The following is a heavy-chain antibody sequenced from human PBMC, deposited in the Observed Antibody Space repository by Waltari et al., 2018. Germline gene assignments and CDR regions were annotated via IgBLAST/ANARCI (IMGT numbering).Heavy chain of an antibody. CDR2: ISHSGSV. CDR3: VRDLGGSGNSWFDA. V-gene: IGHV4-38-2*01. Sequence: QVQLQESGPGLVKPSETLSLPCGVSGSSISRGYFWGCIRQPPEKGMEWIGRISHSGSVYYNPSLKSRVTMSVDTSKNEFSVRLTSVTAADTAVYYCVRDLGGSGNSWFDAWGQGALVSVSS. J-gene: IGHJ5*02. D-gene: IGHD3-10*01. CDR1: GSSISRGYF.